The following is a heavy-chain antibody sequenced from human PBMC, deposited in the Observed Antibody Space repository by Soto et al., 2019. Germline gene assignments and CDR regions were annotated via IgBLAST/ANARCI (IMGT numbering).Heavy chain of an antibody. CDR3: EKDMQHSGYDTQIDY. Sequence: PGGSLRLSCAASGFSFDDFAMHWVRQVPGKGLEWVSVISWNSGSITYADSVRGRFTISRDNAKNSVYLQMNSLRSEATAFYYCEKDMQHSGYDTQIDYWGQGTLVTVSS. D-gene: IGHD5-12*01. V-gene: IGHV3-9*01. CDR1: GFSFDDFA. CDR2: ISWNSGSI. J-gene: IGHJ4*02.